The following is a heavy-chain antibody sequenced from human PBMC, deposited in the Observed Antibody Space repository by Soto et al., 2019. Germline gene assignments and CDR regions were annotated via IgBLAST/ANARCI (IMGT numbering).Heavy chain of an antibody. D-gene: IGHD3-22*01. CDR3: ARGAHSDSRGYYYFY. CDR1: GGTFSSYA. CDR2: IIPIFGTA. V-gene: IGHV1-69*01. J-gene: IGHJ4*02. Sequence: QVQLVQSGAEVKKPGSSVKVSCKASGGTFSSYAIDWVRQAPGQGPEWMGGIIPIFGTANYAQKFQGRITITADESTSRAYMELRSLRSEDTAVYYCARGAHSDSRGYYYFYWGQGTLVTVSS.